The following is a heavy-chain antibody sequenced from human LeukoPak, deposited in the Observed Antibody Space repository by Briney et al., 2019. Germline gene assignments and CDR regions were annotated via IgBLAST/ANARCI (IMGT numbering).Heavy chain of an antibody. CDR2: ISGSGGST. Sequence: GGSLRLSCAASGFTVSSNYMSWVRQAPGKGLEWVSAISGSGGSTYYADSVKGRFTISRDNSKNTLYLQMNSLRAEDTAVYYCAKDMGLFVVVTAIHFQHWGQGTLVTVSS. J-gene: IGHJ1*01. V-gene: IGHV3-23*01. CDR1: GFTVSSNY. D-gene: IGHD2-21*02. CDR3: AKDMGLFVVVTAIHFQH.